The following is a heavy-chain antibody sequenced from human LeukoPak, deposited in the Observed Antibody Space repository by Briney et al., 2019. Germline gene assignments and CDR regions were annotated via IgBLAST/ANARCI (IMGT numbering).Heavy chain of an antibody. V-gene: IGHV3-23*01. CDR3: AKAYYDFWSGYPHNWFDP. Sequence: QPGGSLRLSCAASGFTFSSYAMSWVRQAPGKGLEWVSAISGSGGSTYYADSVKGRFTISRDNSKNTLYLQMNSLRAEDTAVYYCAKAYYDFWSGYPHNWFDPWGQGTLVTVSS. CDR1: GFTFSSYA. D-gene: IGHD3-3*01. CDR2: ISGSGGST. J-gene: IGHJ5*02.